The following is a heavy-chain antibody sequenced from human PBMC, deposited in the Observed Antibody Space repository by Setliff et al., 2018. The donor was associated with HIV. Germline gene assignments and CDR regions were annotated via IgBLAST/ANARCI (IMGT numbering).Heavy chain of an antibody. J-gene: IGHJ3*02. CDR1: GGSISSYY. Sequence: PSETLSLTCTVSGGSISSYYWSWIRQPPGKELEWIGYIYYSGSTNYNPSLKSRVTISVDTSKNQFSLKLSSVTAADTAVYYCARNPCSGGSCPDAFDIWGQGTMVTVSS. V-gene: IGHV4-59*01. CDR2: IYYSGST. D-gene: IGHD2-15*01. CDR3: ARNPCSGGSCPDAFDI.